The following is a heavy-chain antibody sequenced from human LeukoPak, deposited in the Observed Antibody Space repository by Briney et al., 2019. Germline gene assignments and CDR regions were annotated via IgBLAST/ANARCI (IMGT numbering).Heavy chain of an antibody. J-gene: IGHJ6*03. V-gene: IGHV3-21*04. CDR1: GFTFNTYT. CDR2: ISSSNSYI. D-gene: IGHD2-15*01. CDR3: ARTYHYCSGGSCYSYYYYMDV. Sequence: GGSLRLSCAASGFTFNTYTMSWVRQAPGKGLEWVSSISSSNSYIYYADSVKGRFTISRDNAKNSLYLQMNSLRAEDTALYYCARTYHYCSGGSCYSYYYYMDVWGKGTTVTVSS.